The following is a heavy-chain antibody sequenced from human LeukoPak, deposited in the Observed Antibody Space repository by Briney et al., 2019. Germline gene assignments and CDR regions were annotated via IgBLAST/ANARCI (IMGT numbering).Heavy chain of an antibody. V-gene: IGHV3-53*04. CDR3: ARGEWFGEAYGMDV. CDR1: GFTFSSYN. CDR2: IYSGGST. Sequence: GGSLRLSCAASGFTFSSYNMNWVRQAPGKGLEWVSVIYSGGSTYYADSVKGRFTISRHNSKNTLYLQMNSLRAEDTAVYYCARGEWFGEAYGMDVWGQGTTVTVSS. D-gene: IGHD3-10*01. J-gene: IGHJ6*02.